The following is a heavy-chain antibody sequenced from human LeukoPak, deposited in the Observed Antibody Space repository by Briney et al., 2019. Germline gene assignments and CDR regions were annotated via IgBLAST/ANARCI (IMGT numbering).Heavy chain of an antibody. CDR1: GFTFSSYA. Sequence: GGSLRLSCEASGFTFSSYAMTWVRQAPGKGLEWVSGIYASGSATHYADTVKGRFTISRDNSKNMLYLQMNSLRAEDTAVYYCAKDAVGAWNDAFDIWGQGTMVTVSS. CDR3: AKDAVGAWNDAFDI. J-gene: IGHJ3*02. D-gene: IGHD1-1*01. CDR2: IYASGSAT. V-gene: IGHV3-23*01.